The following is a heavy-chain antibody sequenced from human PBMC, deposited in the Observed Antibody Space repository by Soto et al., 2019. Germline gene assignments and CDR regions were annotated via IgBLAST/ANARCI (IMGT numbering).Heavy chain of an antibody. J-gene: IGHJ4*02. CDR1: GGSSSSYY. CDR3: ARAGYSYGYFDY. Sequence: LETLSLTCTVSGGSSSSYYWSWIRQPPGKGLEWIGYIYYSGSTNYNPSLKSRVTISVDTSKNQFSLKLSSVTAADTAVYYCARAGYSYGYFDYWGQGTLVTVSS. V-gene: IGHV4-59*01. CDR2: IYYSGST. D-gene: IGHD5-18*01.